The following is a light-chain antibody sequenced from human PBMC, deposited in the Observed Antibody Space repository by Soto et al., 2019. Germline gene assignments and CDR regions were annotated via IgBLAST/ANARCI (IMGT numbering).Light chain of an antibody. CDR2: DAS. CDR3: QKRSNWPIN. J-gene: IGKJ5*01. V-gene: IGKV3-11*01. CDR1: QSVSSY. Sequence: PGESATLSCRASQSVSSYLAWYQQKPGQAPRLLIYDASNRATGIPARFSGSGSGTDFTLTISSLEPEDFAVYYCQKRSNWPINCGQGTRRAIK.